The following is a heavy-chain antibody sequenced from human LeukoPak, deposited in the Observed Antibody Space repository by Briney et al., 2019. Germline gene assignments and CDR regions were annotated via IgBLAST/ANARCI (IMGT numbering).Heavy chain of an antibody. Sequence: PGGSLRLSCAVSGFTVGSIHMAWVRQAPGKGLEWVSVIYNGDNTYYADSVRGRFTISRDNSKNTMYLQMNSLRAEDTAVYYCAKESVVRVMGFDYWGQGTLVTVSS. D-gene: IGHD3-16*01. J-gene: IGHJ4*02. CDR2: IYNGDNT. CDR3: AKESVVRVMGFDY. CDR1: GFTVGSIH. V-gene: IGHV3-66*01.